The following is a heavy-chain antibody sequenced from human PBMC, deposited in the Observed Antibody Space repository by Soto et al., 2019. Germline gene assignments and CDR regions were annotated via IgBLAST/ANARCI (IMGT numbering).Heavy chain of an antibody. J-gene: IGHJ6*02. D-gene: IGHD3-3*01. V-gene: IGHV3-48*02. CDR1: GFTFSSYS. Sequence: GGSLRLSCAASGFTFSSYSMNWVRQAPGKGQEWVSYISSSSSTIYYADSVKGRFTISRDNAKNSLYLQMNSLRDEDTAVYYCARELLRFLEWLPLLGMDVWGQGTTVTVSS. CDR2: ISSSSSTI. CDR3: ARELLRFLEWLPLLGMDV.